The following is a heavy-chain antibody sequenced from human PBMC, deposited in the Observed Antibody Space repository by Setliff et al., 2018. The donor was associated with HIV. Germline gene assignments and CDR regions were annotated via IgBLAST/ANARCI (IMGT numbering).Heavy chain of an antibody. CDR3: AKPTSGLYPRAFDL. D-gene: IGHD1-26*01. CDR2: IKQDGSEE. J-gene: IGHJ3*01. V-gene: IGHV3-7*03. Sequence: AGGSLRLSCAASGFTFSNYWMTWVRHAPGKGLEWVANIKQDGSEEYYVDSVKGRFTVSRDDSKNMLFLQMNSLGPEDTAIYYCAKPTSGLYPRAFDLWGQGTMVTVSS. CDR1: GFTFSNYW.